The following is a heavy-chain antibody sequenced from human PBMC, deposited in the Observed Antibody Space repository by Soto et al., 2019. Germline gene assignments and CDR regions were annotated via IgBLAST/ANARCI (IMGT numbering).Heavy chain of an antibody. CDR2: IIPVFDTA. V-gene: IGHV1-69*06. CDR1: GGTFRTHA. CDR3: ARVDASRSPVFDY. Sequence: GASVKVSCKASGGTFRTHAISWLRQVPGQGPEWMGTIIPVFDTADYAPKFQGRVTMTADKSTSTAYVELTGLTSDDSAVYYCARVDASRSPVFDYWGQGTLVTVSS. J-gene: IGHJ4*02.